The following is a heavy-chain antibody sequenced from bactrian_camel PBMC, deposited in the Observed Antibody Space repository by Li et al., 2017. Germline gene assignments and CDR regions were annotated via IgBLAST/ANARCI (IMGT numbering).Heavy chain of an antibody. Sequence: DVQLVESGGGLVQPGGSLRLSCAASGFTFSGYHMNWVRLAPGKGPEWLSSVTTGAGVKYYADSVKGRFTISRDDAKNTLYLQMNSLKTDDTAVYYCAGRDLYGDYFLVQLGYNFWGQGTQVTVS. J-gene: IGHJ4*01. CDR1: GFTFSGYH. CDR2: VTTGAGVK. CDR3: AGRDLYGDYFLVQLGYNF. D-gene: IGHD4*01. V-gene: IGHV3S31*01.